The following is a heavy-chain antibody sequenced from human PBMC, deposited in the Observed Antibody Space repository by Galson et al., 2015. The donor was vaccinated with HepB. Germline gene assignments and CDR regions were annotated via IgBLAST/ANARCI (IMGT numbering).Heavy chain of an antibody. Sequence: SLRLSCAASGFTFSSYWMSWVRQAPGKGLEWVANIKQDGSEKYYVDSVKGRFTISRDNAKNSLYLQMNSLRAEDTAVYYCARDSESYLGDDAFAIWGQGTMVTVSS. D-gene: IGHD1-26*01. CDR1: GFTFSSYW. V-gene: IGHV3-7*03. CDR3: ARDSESYLGDDAFAI. CDR2: IKQDGSEK. J-gene: IGHJ3*02.